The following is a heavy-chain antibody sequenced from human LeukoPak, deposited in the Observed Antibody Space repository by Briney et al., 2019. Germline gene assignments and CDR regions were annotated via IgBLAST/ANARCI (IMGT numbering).Heavy chain of an antibody. D-gene: IGHD3-3*01. V-gene: IGHV1-69*05. J-gene: IGHJ4*02. CDR2: IIPIFGTA. Sequence: SVKVSCKASGGTFSSYAISWVRQAPGQGLEWMGGIIPIFGTANYAQKFQGRVTITTDESTSTAYMELSSLRSEDTAVYYCARHPTMYYDFWSGYYRDWGQGTLATVSS. CDR3: ARHPTMYYDFWSGYYRD. CDR1: GGTFSSYA.